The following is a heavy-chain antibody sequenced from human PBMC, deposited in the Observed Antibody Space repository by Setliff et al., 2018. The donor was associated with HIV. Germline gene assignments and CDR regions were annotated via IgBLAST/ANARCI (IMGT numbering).Heavy chain of an antibody. CDR3: ARGGDVGAAGIPLVDH. J-gene: IGHJ5*02. CDR2: INPNSGGT. CDR1: GYTFTGYY. D-gene: IGHD6-13*01. V-gene: IGHV1-2*02. Sequence: GASVKVSCKASGYTFTGYYMHWVRQAPGQGLEWMGWINPNSGGTNYAQKFQGRVTMTRDTSTSTVYMELSSLTSEDTAVYYCARGGDVGAAGIPLVDHWGQGTLVTVSS.